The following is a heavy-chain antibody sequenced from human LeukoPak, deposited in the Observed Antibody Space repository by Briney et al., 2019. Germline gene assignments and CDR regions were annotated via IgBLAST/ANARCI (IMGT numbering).Heavy chain of an antibody. CDR3: ARDRQERELAHYYYYGMDV. CDR1: SGSISSGGYY. Sequence: SQTLSLTCTVSSGSISSGGYYWSWIRQHPGKGLEWIGYIYYSGSTSYNSSLKSRVTISVDTSKNQFSLKLSSVTAADTAVYYCARDRQERELAHYYYYGMDVWGQGTTVTVSS. V-gene: IGHV4-31*03. J-gene: IGHJ6*02. D-gene: IGHD1-26*01. CDR2: IYYSGST.